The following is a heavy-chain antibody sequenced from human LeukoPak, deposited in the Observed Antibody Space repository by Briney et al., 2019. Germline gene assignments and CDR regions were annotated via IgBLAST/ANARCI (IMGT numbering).Heavy chain of an antibody. CDR2: ISGSGGST. CDR3: AKGPWYYDSSGLAASFDY. V-gene: IGHV3-23*01. Sequence: GGSLRLSCAASGFTFSSYAMSWVRQAPGKGLEWVSAISGSGGSTCYADSVKGRFTISRDNSKNTLYLQMNSLRAEDTAVYYCAKGPWYYDSSGLAASFDYWGQGTLVTVSS. J-gene: IGHJ4*02. CDR1: GFTFSSYA. D-gene: IGHD3-22*01.